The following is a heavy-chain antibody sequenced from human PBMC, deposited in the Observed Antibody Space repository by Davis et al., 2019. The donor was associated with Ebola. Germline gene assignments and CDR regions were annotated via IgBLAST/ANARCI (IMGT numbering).Heavy chain of an antibody. J-gene: IGHJ4*02. Sequence: PGGSLRLSCTVSGGPISGYYWGWVRQPPGKGLEWIGYIYYSGSTSYNPSLQTRVTMSVDTSKNQFSLRLTSVTAADTAIYYCAREGTGYWGQGILVTVSS. CDR3: AREGTGY. CDR2: IYYSGST. V-gene: IGHV4-59*01. CDR1: GGPISGYY. D-gene: IGHD2-15*01.